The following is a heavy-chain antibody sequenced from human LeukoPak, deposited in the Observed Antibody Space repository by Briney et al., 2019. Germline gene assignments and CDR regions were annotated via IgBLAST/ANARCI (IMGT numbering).Heavy chain of an antibody. V-gene: IGHV1-2*02. J-gene: IGHJ3*02. Sequence: ASVKVSCKASGYTFTTYALNWVRQAPGQGLEWMGWINPNSGGTNYAQKFQGRVTMTRDTSISTAYMELSRLRSDDTAVYYCARDIAARPVHDAFDIWGQGTMVTVSS. CDR2: INPNSGGT. D-gene: IGHD6-6*01. CDR1: GYTFTTYA. CDR3: ARDIAARPVHDAFDI.